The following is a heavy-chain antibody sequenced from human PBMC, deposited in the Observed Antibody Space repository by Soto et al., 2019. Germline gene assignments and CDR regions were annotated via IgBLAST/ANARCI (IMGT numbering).Heavy chain of an antibody. CDR3: TVVSAAVTELSFRENCFFD. Sequence: GGSLRLSCAASGFTFSSYGMHWVRQAPGKGLEWVAVIWYDGSNKYYADSVKGRFTIYRDNSKNTLYLQMNNLSPDDTNVYYYTVVSAAVTELSFRENCFFD. J-gene: IGHJ4*03. CDR1: GFTFSSYG. V-gene: IGHV3-33*01. CDR2: IWYDGSNK. D-gene: IGHD3-10*01.